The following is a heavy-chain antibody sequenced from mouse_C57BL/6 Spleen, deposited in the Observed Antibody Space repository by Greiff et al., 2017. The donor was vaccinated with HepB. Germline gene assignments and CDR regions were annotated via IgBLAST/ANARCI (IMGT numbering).Heavy chain of an antibody. Sequence: VQLQQSGAELVRPGTSVKVSCKASGYAFTNYLIEWVKQRPGQGLEWIGVINPGSGGTNYNEKFKGKATLTADKSSSTAYMQLSSLTSEDSAVYFCAVLLRYAGYFDVWGTGTTVTVSS. J-gene: IGHJ1*03. V-gene: IGHV1-54*01. D-gene: IGHD1-1*01. CDR2: INPGSGGT. CDR1: GYAFTNYL. CDR3: AVLLRYAGYFDV.